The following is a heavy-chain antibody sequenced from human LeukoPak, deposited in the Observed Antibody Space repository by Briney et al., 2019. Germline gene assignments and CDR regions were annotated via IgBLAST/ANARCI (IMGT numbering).Heavy chain of an antibody. J-gene: IGHJ4*02. V-gene: IGHV3-7*03. D-gene: IGHD1-26*01. CDR1: GFTFSSYW. CDR2: IKQDGSEK. CDR3: ARDKVVGATIFDY. Sequence: GGSLRLSCAASGFTFSSYWMHWVRQAPGKGLEWVANIKQDGSEKYYVDSVKGRFSISRDNARNSLHLQMNSLRAEDTAVYYCARDKVVGATIFDYWGQGTLVTVSS.